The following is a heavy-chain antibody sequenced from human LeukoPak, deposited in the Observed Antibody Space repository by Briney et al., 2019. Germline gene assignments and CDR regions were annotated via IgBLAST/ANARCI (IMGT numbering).Heavy chain of an antibody. D-gene: IGHD3-9*01. CDR1: GYTFTVYY. V-gene: IGHV1-2*02. Sequence: GASVKVSCKASGYTFTVYYIQWVRQAPGQGLEWMGWINPNTGVTKYAQKFQGRVTLTRDTSISTAYMELRGLTSDDTAVYYCARGGSRYYSPGDYWGQGSLVTVSS. J-gene: IGHJ4*02. CDR3: ARGGSRYYSPGDY. CDR2: INPNTGVT.